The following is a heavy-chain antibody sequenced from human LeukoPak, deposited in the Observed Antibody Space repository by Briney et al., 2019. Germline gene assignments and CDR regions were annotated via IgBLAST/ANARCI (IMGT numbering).Heavy chain of an antibody. CDR2: INPRQST. CDR1: NGSFSGFY. J-gene: IGHJ4*02. CDR3: ARQPRHGSGFIDS. Sequence: WETLSLTCAMSNGSFSGFYWSWIRQSPGKGLEWIGEINPRQSTNYNPSLKSRLTISFDTSKRHLSLKLVSVTAADTAVYFCARQPRHGSGFIDSWGQGTLVSVSS. V-gene: IGHV4-34*01. D-gene: IGHD1-26*01.